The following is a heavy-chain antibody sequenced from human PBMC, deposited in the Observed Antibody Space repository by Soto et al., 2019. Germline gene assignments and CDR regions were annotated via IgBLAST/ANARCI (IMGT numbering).Heavy chain of an antibody. Sequence: SETLSLTCTVSGGSISSSSYYWGWIRQPPGKGLEWIGSIYYSGSTYYNPSLESRVTISVDTSKNQFSLKLSSVTAADTAVYYCARHVQFGSRKDAFDIWGQGTMVTVSS. V-gene: IGHV4-39*01. J-gene: IGHJ3*02. D-gene: IGHD2-15*01. CDR2: IYYSGST. CDR3: ARHVQFGSRKDAFDI. CDR1: GGSISSSSYY.